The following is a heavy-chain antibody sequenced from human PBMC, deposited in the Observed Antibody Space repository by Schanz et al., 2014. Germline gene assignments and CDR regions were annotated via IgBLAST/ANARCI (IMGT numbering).Heavy chain of an antibody. D-gene: IGHD5-18*01. V-gene: IGHV4-4*02. CDR2: IYHSGST. Sequence: QVQLHESGPGLVKPSGTLSLTCAVSGGSISSSNWWSWVRQPPGKGLEWIGEIYHSGSTNYKPSLKSRVPISADKSKTQFSLKLRSVTAADTAVYYCARRSVSPSGNSYGYVVAWFDPWGQGTLVTVSS. CDR3: ARRSVSPSGNSYGYVVAWFDP. CDR1: GGSISSSNW. J-gene: IGHJ5*02.